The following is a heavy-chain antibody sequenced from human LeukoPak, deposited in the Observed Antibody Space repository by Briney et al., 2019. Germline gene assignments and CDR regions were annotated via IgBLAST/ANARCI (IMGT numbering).Heavy chain of an antibody. J-gene: IGHJ4*02. Sequence: GGSLRLSCVASGFTGSSNYMSWVRQAPGKGLEWVSVIYSGGSTYYADSVKGRFTISRDNSKNTLYLQMNSLRAEDTAVYYCARTPGGGGDWPGFDHWGQGTLVTVSS. V-gene: IGHV3-53*01. CDR3: ARTPGGGGDWPGFDH. CDR1: GFTGSSNY. CDR2: IYSGGST. D-gene: IGHD2-21*02.